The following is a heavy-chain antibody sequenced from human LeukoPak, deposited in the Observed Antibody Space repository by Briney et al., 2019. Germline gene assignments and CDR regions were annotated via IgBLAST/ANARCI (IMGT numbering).Heavy chain of an antibody. CDR3: ARDVLGIAAAGLYYYYMDV. Sequence: SSETLSLSCTVSGGSISSYYWSWIRQPAGKGLEWIGRIYISGSTNYNSSLKSRVTMSVDTSKNQFSLKLSSVTAADTAVYYCARDVLGIAAAGLYYYYMDVWGKGTTVTISS. D-gene: IGHD6-13*01. V-gene: IGHV4-4*07. J-gene: IGHJ6*03. CDR1: GGSISSYY. CDR2: IYISGST.